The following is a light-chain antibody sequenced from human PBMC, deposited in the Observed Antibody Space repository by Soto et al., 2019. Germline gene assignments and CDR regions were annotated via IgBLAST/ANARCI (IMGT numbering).Light chain of an antibody. V-gene: IGKV3-11*01. CDR2: DAS. Sequence: ETVLTQSPVTLSLSPGDRATLSCRASQAIGTYLIWYQQRLGQAPRLLISDASSRATGVPARFSGSGSGTEFTLTISSLEPEDFALYYCQQRGNWPLTFGGGTKVEI. J-gene: IGKJ4*01. CDR1: QAIGTY. CDR3: QQRGNWPLT.